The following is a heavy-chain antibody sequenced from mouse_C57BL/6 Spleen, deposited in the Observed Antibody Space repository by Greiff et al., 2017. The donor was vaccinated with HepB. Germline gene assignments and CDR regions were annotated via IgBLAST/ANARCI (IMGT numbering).Heavy chain of an antibody. D-gene: IGHD1-1*01. CDR1: GYTFTDYN. CDR3: ARREYYGNWYFDV. J-gene: IGHJ1*03. CDR2: INPNNGGT. Sequence: VHVKQSGPELVKPGASVKIPCKASGYTFTDYNMDWVKQSHGKSLEWIGDINPNNGGTIYNQKFKGKATLTVDKSSSTAYMELRSLTSADTAVYYCARREYYGNWYFDVWGTGTTVTVSS. V-gene: IGHV1-18*01.